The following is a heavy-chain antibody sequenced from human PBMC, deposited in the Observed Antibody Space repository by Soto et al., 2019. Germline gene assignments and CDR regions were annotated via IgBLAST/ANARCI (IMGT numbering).Heavy chain of an antibody. J-gene: IGHJ5*02. CDR2: IYPTGST. CDR1: GDSFSNYY. V-gene: IGHV4-4*07. D-gene: IGHD2-2*01. CDR3: ATGRSEVVPGAMDT. Sequence: SETLSLTCTVSGDSFSNYYCNWVRKSAGKGLEWIGRIYPTGSTTYNPSLKSRLTMSVDTSKNQFSLRLTSMTAADAAVYYCATGRSEVVPGAMDTWGQGTLVTVSS.